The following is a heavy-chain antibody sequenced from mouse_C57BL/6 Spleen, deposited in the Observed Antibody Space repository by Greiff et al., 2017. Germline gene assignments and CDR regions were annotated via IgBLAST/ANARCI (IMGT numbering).Heavy chain of an antibody. J-gene: IGHJ3*01. D-gene: IGHD1-1*01. CDR3: ARGYYGSSPGFAY. Sequence: QVQLQQPGAELVKPGASVKMSCKASGYTFTSYWITWVKQRPGQGLEWIGDIYPGSGSTNYNEKFKSKATLTVDTSSSTAYMQLSSLTSEDSAVYYCARGYYGSSPGFAYWGQGTLVTVSA. CDR2: IYPGSGST. CDR1: GYTFTSYW. V-gene: IGHV1-55*01.